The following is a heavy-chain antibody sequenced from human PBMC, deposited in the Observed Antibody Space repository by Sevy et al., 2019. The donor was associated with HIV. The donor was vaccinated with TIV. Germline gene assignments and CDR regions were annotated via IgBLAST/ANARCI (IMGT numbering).Heavy chain of an antibody. CDR2: ISWNSGSI. Sequence: GGSLRLSCAASGFTFDDYAMHWVRQAPGKGLEWVSGISWNSGSIGYADSVKGRFTISRDNAKNSLYLQMNSLRAEDTALYYCAKDITPGYSSGWTTFDYWGQGTLVTVSS. D-gene: IGHD6-19*01. CDR1: GFTFDDYA. CDR3: AKDITPGYSSGWTTFDY. V-gene: IGHV3-9*01. J-gene: IGHJ4*02.